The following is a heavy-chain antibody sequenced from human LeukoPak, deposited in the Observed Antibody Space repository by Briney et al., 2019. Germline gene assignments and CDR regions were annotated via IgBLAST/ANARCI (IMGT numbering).Heavy chain of an antibody. CDR1: GGSISSYD. V-gene: IGHV4-59*08. D-gene: IGHD1-26*01. CDR3: ASHGSYHTPFAY. CDR2: IYYSGST. Sequence: PSETLSLTCTVSGGSISSYDWSWGRQPPGKGREWVGYIYYSGSTNYNPSLKSRVTISVDTSKNQFSLKVRCVTAAGPAVDDWASHGSYHTPFAYWGQGTLVTVTS. J-gene: IGHJ4*02.